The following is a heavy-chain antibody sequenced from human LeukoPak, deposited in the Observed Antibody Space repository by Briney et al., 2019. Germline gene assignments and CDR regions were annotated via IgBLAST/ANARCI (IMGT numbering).Heavy chain of an antibody. CDR3: ALATTVPDRAGIFDF. D-gene: IGHD4-17*01. J-gene: IGHJ4*02. Sequence: SETLSLTCTVAGGSINRFYWSWLRQPPGKRLEWIGYIHYSGTTNYNPSLKSRVTISVDASKSHFSLKLTSVSAADTALYYCALATTVPDRAGIFDFWGQGTLVTVSS. CDR2: IHYSGTT. V-gene: IGHV4-59*12. CDR1: GGSINRFY.